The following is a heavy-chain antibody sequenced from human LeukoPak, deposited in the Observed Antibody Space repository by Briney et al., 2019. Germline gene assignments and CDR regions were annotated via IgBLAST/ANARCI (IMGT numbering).Heavy chain of an antibody. J-gene: IGHJ4*02. CDR3: ARHDSAPQGTVTTFLFDY. V-gene: IGHV4-39*01. D-gene: IGHD4-17*01. CDR1: GGSISSSSYY. CDR2: IYYSGST. Sequence: PSETLSLTCTVSGGSISSSSYYWGWIRQPPGKGLERIGSIYYSGSTYYNPSLKSRVTISVDTSKNQISPKLSSVTAADTAVYYCARHDSAPQGTVTTFLFDYWGQGTLVTVSS.